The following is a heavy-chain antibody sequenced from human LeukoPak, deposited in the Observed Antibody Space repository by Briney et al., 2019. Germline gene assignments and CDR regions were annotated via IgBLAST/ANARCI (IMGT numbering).Heavy chain of an antibody. V-gene: IGHV3-15*01. CDR2: IKSKTDGGTT. CDR1: GFTFSNAW. CDR3: TTDRVRQYYYYYMDV. J-gene: IGHJ6*03. D-gene: IGHD2-8*01. Sequence: GGSLRLSCAASGFTFSNAWMSWVRQAPGKGLGWVGRIKSKTDGGTTDYAAPVKGRFTISRDDSKNTLYLQMNSLKTEDTAVYYCTTDRVRQYYYYYMDVWGKGTTVTVSS.